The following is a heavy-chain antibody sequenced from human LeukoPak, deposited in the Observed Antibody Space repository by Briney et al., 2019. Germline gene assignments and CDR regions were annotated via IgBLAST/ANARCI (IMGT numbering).Heavy chain of an antibody. CDR1: GFTFSSYA. Sequence: GGSLRLSCAASGFTFSSYAMHWVRQAPGKGLEWVSGISWNSGSIGYADSVKGRFTISRDNAKNSLYLQMDSLRAEDTALYYCAKDIAPYSSSWYRPGYFDYWGQGTLVTVSS. V-gene: IGHV3-9*01. J-gene: IGHJ4*02. D-gene: IGHD6-13*01. CDR3: AKDIAPYSSSWYRPGYFDY. CDR2: ISWNSGSI.